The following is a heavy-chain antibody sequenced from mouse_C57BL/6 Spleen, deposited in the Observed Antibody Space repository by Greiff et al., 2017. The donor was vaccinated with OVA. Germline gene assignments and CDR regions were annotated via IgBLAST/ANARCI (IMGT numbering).Heavy chain of an antibody. Sequence: QVQLQQPGAELVRPGSSVKLSCKASGYTFTSYWMDWVKQRPGQGLEWIGNIYPSDSETHYNQKFKDKATLTVDKSSSTAYMQLSSLTSEDSAVYYCARGWSNYALGYWGQGTSVTVSS. V-gene: IGHV1-61*01. D-gene: IGHD2-5*01. CDR2: IYPSDSET. CDR1: GYTFTSYW. J-gene: IGHJ4*01. CDR3: ARGWSNYALGY.